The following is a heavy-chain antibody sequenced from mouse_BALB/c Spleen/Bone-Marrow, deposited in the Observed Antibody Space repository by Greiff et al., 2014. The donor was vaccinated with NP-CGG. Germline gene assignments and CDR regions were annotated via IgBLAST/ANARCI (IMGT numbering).Heavy chain of an antibody. Sequence: QVQLQQSGAELMKPGASVKISCMATGNTFSNYWIEWIKQRPGHGLEWIGEILPGSGSTDYNENFTGKATFTADTSSNTAYMQLSSLTSADSAVYYCARVIYWYFDVWGAGTTVTISS. CDR3: ARVIYWYFDV. J-gene: IGHJ1*01. CDR1: GNTFSNYW. CDR2: ILPGSGST. V-gene: IGHV1-9*01.